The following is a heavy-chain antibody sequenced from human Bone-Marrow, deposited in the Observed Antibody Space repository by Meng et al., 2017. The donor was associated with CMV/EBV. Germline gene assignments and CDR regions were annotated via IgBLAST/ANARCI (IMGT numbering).Heavy chain of an antibody. J-gene: IGHJ4*02. Sequence: GSLRLSCIVFGGSISAYYWSWIRQPPGKRLGWFGYISYSGSTNYNPSLKSRVTMSVDTSKNHLFLKLSSVTAADTAVYYCARVRDFWSGRYYFDYWGQGTLVTVSS. V-gene: IGHV4-59*01. CDR3: ARVRDFWSGRYYFDY. CDR2: ISYSGST. CDR1: GGSISAYY. D-gene: IGHD3-3*01.